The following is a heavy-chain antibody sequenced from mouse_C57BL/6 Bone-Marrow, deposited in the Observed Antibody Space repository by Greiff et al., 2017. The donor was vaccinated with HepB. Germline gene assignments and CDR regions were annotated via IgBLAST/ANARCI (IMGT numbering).Heavy chain of an antibody. V-gene: IGHV1-64*01. CDR1: GYTFTSYW. D-gene: IGHD2-4*01. Sequence: QVQLQQPGAELVKPGASVKLSCKASGYTFTSYWMHWVKQRPGQGLEWIGMIHPNSGSTNYNEKFKSKATLTVDKSSSTAYMQLSSLTSEDTAVYYCTTFYDYDGAWFAYWGQGTLVTVSA. J-gene: IGHJ3*01. CDR2: IHPNSGST. CDR3: TTFYDYDGAWFAY.